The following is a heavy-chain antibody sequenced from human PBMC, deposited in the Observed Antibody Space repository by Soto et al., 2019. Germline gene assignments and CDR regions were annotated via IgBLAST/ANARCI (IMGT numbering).Heavy chain of an antibody. D-gene: IGHD3-22*01. CDR1: GGTFSSYA. J-gene: IGHJ4*02. CDR3: ARSHYYDSSGYYYFDY. V-gene: IGHV1-69*13. CDR2: IIPIFGTT. Sequence: SVKVSCKASGGTFSSYAISWVRQAPGQGLEWMGGIIPIFGTTRHAQKFQGRVTSSADESTSTVHMELSRLTSEDTALYFCARSHYYDSSGYYYFDYWGQGTPVTVSS.